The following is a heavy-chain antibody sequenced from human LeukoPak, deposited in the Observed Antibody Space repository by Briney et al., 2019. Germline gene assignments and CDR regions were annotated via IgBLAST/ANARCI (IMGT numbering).Heavy chain of an antibody. V-gene: IGHV3-30-3*01. Sequence: PGGSLRLSCAASGFTFSSYAMSWVRQAPGKGLEWVTIVSHDGNNKYYTDSVKGRFSISRDNSKNTLYLQMNSLRAEDTAVYYCARGGGLSDFDYWGQGTLVTVSS. CDR3: ARGGGLSDFDY. D-gene: IGHD3-16*01. CDR2: VSHDGNNK. J-gene: IGHJ4*02. CDR1: GFTFSSYA.